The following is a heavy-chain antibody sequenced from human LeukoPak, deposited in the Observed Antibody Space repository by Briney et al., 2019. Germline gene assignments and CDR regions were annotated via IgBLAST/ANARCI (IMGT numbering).Heavy chain of an antibody. J-gene: IGHJ6*03. V-gene: IGHV3-21*01. CDR1: GFTFSSYS. CDR2: ISSSSSYR. CDR3: ARGGSSWYLYYYYYMDV. D-gene: IGHD6-13*01. Sequence: GGSLRLSCAASGFTFSSYSMNWVRQAPGKGLEWVSSISSSSSYRYYADSVKGRFTISRDNAKNSLYLQMNSLRAEDTAVYYCARGGSSWYLYYYYYMDVWGKGTTVTVSS.